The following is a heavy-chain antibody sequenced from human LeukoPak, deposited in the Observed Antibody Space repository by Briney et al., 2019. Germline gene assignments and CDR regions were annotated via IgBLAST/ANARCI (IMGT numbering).Heavy chain of an antibody. Sequence: SVKVSCKASVGTFSSYAISWVRQAPGQGLEWMGRIIPIFGTANYAQKFQGRVTITTDESTSTAYMELSSLRSEDTAVYYCARESMVRGVNNSDYWGQGTLVTVSS. D-gene: IGHD3-10*01. J-gene: IGHJ4*02. CDR2: IIPIFGTA. CDR3: ARESMVRGVNNSDY. CDR1: VGTFSSYA. V-gene: IGHV1-69*05.